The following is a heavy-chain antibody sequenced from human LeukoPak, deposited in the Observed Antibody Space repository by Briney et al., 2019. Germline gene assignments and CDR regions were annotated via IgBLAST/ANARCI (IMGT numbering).Heavy chain of an antibody. CDR3: ARPGSGHDPDDY. CDR1: GDSISSSSYY. Sequence: SETLSLTCTVSGDSISSSSYYWGWIRQPPGKGLEWIGSFYYSGSTYYNPSLKSRVTISVDASKNQFSLKLSSVTAADTAVYYCARPGSGHDPDDYWGQGTLVTVSS. D-gene: IGHD6-19*01. J-gene: IGHJ4*02. CDR2: FYYSGST. V-gene: IGHV4-39*01.